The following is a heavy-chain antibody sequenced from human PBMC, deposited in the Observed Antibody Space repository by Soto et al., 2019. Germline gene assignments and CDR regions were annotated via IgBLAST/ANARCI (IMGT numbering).Heavy chain of an antibody. Sequence: SVKVSCKASGGTFSSYAISWVRQAPGQGLEWMGGIIPIFGTANYAQKFQGRVTITADESTSTAYMELSSLRSEDTAVYYCARTYCTNGVCYWYNWFDPWGQGTLVTVSS. V-gene: IGHV1-69*13. CDR2: IIPIFGTA. CDR3: ARTYCTNGVCYWYNWFDP. J-gene: IGHJ5*02. D-gene: IGHD2-8*01. CDR1: GGTFSSYA.